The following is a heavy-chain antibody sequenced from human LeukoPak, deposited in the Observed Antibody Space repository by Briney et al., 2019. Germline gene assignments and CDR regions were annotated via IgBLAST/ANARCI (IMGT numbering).Heavy chain of an antibody. V-gene: IGHV3-7*01. J-gene: IGHJ4*02. CDR1: GFISSSYW. CDR2: IKQDGSEK. D-gene: IGHD3-22*01. CDR3: ARSTHYYHRSGYFYFGY. Sequence: GGSLRLSCAASGFISSSYWMSWVRQAPGKGLEWVANIKQDGSEKYYVDSVKGRFTISRDNAKNSLYLQMNSLRGEDTAVYYCARSTHYYHRSGYFYFGYWGKGTRVSVS.